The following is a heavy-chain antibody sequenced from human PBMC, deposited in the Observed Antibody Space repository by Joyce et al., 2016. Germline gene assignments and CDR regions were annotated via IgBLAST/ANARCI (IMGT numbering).Heavy chain of an antibody. CDR2: VSYSGSA. J-gene: IGHJ3*02. D-gene: IGHD1-1*01. CDR3: ASDLERHDAFDI. CDR1: AGSISSSY. Sequence: QVHLQESGPGLLKPSETLSLTCTVSAGSISSSYWSWIRHPPGKGLEWLEYVSYSGSAKYKPSLKSRVTMSVDASKNQLALKLRSVCAADSAVYYCASDLERHDAFDIWGQGTLVTVSS. V-gene: IGHV4-59*01.